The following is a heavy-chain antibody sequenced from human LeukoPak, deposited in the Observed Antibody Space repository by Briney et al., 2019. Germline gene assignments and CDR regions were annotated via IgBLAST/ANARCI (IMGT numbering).Heavy chain of an antibody. V-gene: IGHV4-31*03. D-gene: IGHD1-7*01. J-gene: IGHJ4*02. CDR1: GGSISSDNYY. Sequence: SETLSLTCTVSGGSISSDNYYWSWIRQHPGKGLEWIGYIYYSGNTYYNPSLESRVTVSIDTSKNHFSLKLSSVTAADTAVYYCARDTGTYYFAYWGQGTLVTVSS. CDR2: IYYSGNT. CDR3: ARDTGTYYFAY.